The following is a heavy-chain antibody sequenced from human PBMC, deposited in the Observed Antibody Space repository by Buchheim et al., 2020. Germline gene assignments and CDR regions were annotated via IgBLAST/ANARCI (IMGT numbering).Heavy chain of an antibody. D-gene: IGHD6-13*01. V-gene: IGHV3-30*18. Sequence: QVQLVESGGGVVQPGRSLRLSCVASGFTFRSYGMHWVRQAPGKGLEWVAVISYDGSNKYYADSVKGRFTISRDNSKNKLYLQMNSLRAEDTAVYYCAKGPVNTYSSSWSAFDPWGQGTL. CDR3: AKGPVNTYSSSWSAFDP. CDR1: GFTFRSYG. J-gene: IGHJ5*02. CDR2: ISYDGSNK.